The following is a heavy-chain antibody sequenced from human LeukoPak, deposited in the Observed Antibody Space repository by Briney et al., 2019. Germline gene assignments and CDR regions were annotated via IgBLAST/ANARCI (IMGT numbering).Heavy chain of an antibody. J-gene: IGHJ4*02. Sequence: PGGSLRLSCAASGFTFSSYGMHWVRQAPGKGLEWVAVISYDGSNKYYADSVKGRFTISRDNSKNTLYLQMNSLRAEDTAVYYCARFPAYWGQGTLVTVSS. CDR2: ISYDGSNK. V-gene: IGHV3-30*19. CDR3: ARFPAY. CDR1: GFTFSSYG.